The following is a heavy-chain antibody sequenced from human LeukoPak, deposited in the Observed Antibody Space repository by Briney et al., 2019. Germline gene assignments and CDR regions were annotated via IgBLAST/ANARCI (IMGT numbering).Heavy chain of an antibody. CDR1: GYTLTELS. CDR3: ATYFRRPGRPFDY. D-gene: IGHD3-3*01. V-gene: IGHV1-24*01. CDR2: FDPEDGET. Sequence: ASVKVSCKVSGYTLTELSMHWVRQAPGKGLEWMGGFDPEDGETIYAQTFQGRVTMTDDTSTDTAYMELSSLRSEDTAVYYCATYFRRPGRPFDYWGQGTLVTVSS. J-gene: IGHJ4*02.